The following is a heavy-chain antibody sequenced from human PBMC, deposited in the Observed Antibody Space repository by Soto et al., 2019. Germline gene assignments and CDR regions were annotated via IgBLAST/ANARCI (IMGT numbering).Heavy chain of an antibody. CDR3: AKATTNGGWFNPFDS. Sequence: QRLSCAASGFSFVNYAMNWVRRAPGKGLEWVSGLSGSGTSTYYADSVKGRFTISRDNSRDTLFLQMNSLTADDTAVYYCAKATTNGGWFNPFDSWGQGALVTVSS. CDR2: LSGSGTST. CDR1: GFSFVNYA. J-gene: IGHJ4*02. V-gene: IGHV3-23*01. D-gene: IGHD6-19*01.